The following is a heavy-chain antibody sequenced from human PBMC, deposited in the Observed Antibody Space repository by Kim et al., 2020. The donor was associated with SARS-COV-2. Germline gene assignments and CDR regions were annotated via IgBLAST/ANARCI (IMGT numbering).Heavy chain of an antibody. CDR2: ISGSGGST. D-gene: IGHD3-10*01. V-gene: IGHV3-23*01. CDR3: AAGDYGSGSYPPDT. CDR1: GFTFSSYA. Sequence: GGSLRLSCAASGFTFSSYAMSWVRQAPGKGLEWVSAISGSGGSTYYADSVKGRFTISRDNSKNTLYLQMNSLRAEDTAVYYCAAGDYGSGSYPPDTWGQGTLVTLSS. J-gene: IGHJ5*02.